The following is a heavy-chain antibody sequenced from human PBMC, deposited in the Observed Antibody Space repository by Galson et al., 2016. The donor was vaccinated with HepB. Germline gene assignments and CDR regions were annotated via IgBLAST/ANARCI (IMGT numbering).Heavy chain of an antibody. V-gene: IGHV4-61*01. CDR2: IYYSGST. CDR1: GGSVDTGRYF. Sequence: ETLSLTCTVSGGSVDTGRYFWSWIRQFPGKGLEWIGSIYYSGSTHYNPSFNRRVTISIDTSKNQFSLKLSSVTAADTAVYYCAKDFSSSWFYYMDVWGKGTTVTVSS. J-gene: IGHJ6*03. CDR3: AKDFSSSWFYYMDV. D-gene: IGHD6-6*01.